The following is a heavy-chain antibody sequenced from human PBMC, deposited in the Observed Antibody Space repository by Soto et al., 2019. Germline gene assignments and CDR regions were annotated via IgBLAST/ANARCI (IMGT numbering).Heavy chain of an antibody. D-gene: IGHD2-8*02. CDR3: ARDLFMGRPSWSILTAPLDP. CDR1: GYTFTSYA. V-gene: IGHV1-3*01. Sequence: ASVKVFCKASGYTFTSYAMHWVRQAPGQRLEWMGWINAGNGNTKYSQKFQGRVTITRDTSASTAYMELSSLRSEDTAVYYCARDLFMGRPSWSILTAPLDPWGQGTLVTVSS. J-gene: IGHJ5*02. CDR2: INAGNGNT.